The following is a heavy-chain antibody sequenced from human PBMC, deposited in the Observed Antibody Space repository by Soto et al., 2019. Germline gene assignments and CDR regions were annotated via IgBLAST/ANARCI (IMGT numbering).Heavy chain of an antibody. V-gene: IGHV5-51*01. CDR2: IYPGDSDT. CDR3: ARLGGDYYYYYGMDV. CDR1: GYSFTSYC. J-gene: IGHJ6*02. Sequence: GESLKISCKGSGYSFTSYCIGWVRQMPWKGLEWMGIIYPGDSDTRYSPSFQGQVTISADKSISTAYLQWSSLKASDTAMYYCARLGGDYYYYYGMDVWGQGTTVTVSS. D-gene: IGHD4-17*01.